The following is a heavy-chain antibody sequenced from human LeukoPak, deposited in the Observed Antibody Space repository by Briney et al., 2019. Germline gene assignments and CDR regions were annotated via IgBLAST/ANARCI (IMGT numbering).Heavy chain of an antibody. J-gene: IGHJ5*02. V-gene: IGHV1-46*03. CDR1: GYTLTELS. D-gene: IGHD5-12*01. CDR2: INPSGGST. Sequence: ASVKVSCKVSGYTLTELSMHWVRQAPGQGLEWMGIINPSGGSTSYAQKFQGRVTMTRDTSTSTVYMELSSLRSEDTAVYYCARNVDIVATILSNWFDPWGQGTLVTVSS. CDR3: ARNVDIVATILSNWFDP.